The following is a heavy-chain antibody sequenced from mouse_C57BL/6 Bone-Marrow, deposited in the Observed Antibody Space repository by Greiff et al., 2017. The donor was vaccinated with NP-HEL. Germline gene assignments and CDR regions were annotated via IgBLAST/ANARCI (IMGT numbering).Heavy chain of an antibody. J-gene: IGHJ2*01. CDR3: TITTVVAGDY. Sequence: QVQLQQSGAALVRPGASVTLSCKASGYTFTDYEMHWVKQTPVHGLEWIGAIDPETGGTAYKQKFKGKAILTADKSSSTAYMELRSLTSEDSAVYYCTITTVVAGDYWGQGTTLTVSS. D-gene: IGHD1-1*01. CDR1: GYTFTDYE. V-gene: IGHV1-15*01. CDR2: IDPETGGT.